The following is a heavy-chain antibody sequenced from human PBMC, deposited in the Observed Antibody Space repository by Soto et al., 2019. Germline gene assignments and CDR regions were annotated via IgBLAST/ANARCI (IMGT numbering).Heavy chain of an antibody. CDR1: GGTFSSYT. J-gene: IGHJ4*02. CDR2: IIPILGIA. Sequence: QVQLVQSGAEVKKPGSSVKVSCKASGGTFSSYTITWVRQAPGQGLEWMGRIIPILGIANYAQKFRGRVTITADKSTGTAYIELSSLRSEDTAVYYCLNIPHYWGQGTLVTVSS. V-gene: IGHV1-69*02. CDR3: LNIPHY.